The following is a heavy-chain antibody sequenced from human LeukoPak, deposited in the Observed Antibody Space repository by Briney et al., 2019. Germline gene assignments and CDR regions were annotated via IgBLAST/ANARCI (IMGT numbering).Heavy chain of an antibody. J-gene: IGHJ4*02. CDR2: INPETGDP. CDR1: GYRFTGYY. D-gene: IGHD5-12*01. CDR3: ARDPTRGDLSVY. V-gene: IGHV1-2*02. Sequence: ASVKVSCKASGYRFTGYYIHWLRQVPGQGLEWMGWINPETGDPYYGQKFLGRVTMTRDTSISTAYMELSRLTSDDMAVYYCARDPTRGDLSVYWGQGSLVTVSS.